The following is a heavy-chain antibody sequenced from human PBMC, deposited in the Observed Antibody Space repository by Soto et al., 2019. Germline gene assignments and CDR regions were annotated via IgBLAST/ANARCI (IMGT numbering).Heavy chain of an antibody. J-gene: IGHJ5*02. D-gene: IGHD6-19*01. Sequence: QVQLVESGGGVVQPGRSLRFSCAASGFTFSSYGMHWVRQAPGKGLEWVAVISYAGSNKYYADSVKGRFTISRDNSKNTLYLQMNSLRAEDTAVYYCAKDHRRIAVAAPLGPWGQGTLVTVSS. CDR2: ISYAGSNK. V-gene: IGHV3-30*18. CDR1: GFTFSSYG. CDR3: AKDHRRIAVAAPLGP.